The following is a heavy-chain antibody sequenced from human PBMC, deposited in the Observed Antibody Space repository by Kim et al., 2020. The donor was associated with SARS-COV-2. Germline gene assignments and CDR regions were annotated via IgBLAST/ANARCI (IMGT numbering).Heavy chain of an antibody. J-gene: IGHJ6*02. CDR2: IWYDGSNK. CDR1: GFTFSSYG. V-gene: IGHV3-33*01. CDR3: ARDDYDYVWGSYRLNYYYDYGMEV. D-gene: IGHD3-16*02. Sequence: GGSLRLSCAASGFTFSSYGMHWVRQAPGKGLEWVAVIWYDGSNKYYADSVKGRFTISRDNSKNTLYLQMNSLRAEDTAVYYCARDDYDYVWGSYRLNYYYDYGMEVWGQGTTVTVS.